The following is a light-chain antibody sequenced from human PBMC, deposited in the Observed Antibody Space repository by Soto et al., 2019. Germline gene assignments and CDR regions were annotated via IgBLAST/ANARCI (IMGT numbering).Light chain of an antibody. CDR3: QVWDSSSDHVV. CDR2: YDS. CDR1: NIGSKS. Sequence: SYELTQPPSVSVAPGKTARITCGGNNIGSKSVHWYQQKPGQAPVLVIYYDSDRPSGTPERFSGSTSGNTATLTISRVEAGDEADYSCQVWDSSSDHVVFGEGPKLPI. V-gene: IGLV3-21*04. J-gene: IGLJ2*01.